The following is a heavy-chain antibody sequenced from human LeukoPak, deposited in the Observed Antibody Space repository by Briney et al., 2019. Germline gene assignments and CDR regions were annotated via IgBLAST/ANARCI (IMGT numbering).Heavy chain of an antibody. CDR1: DGSISSYY. V-gene: IGHV4-59*01. CDR3: ARKVDDAFDI. Sequence: SETLSLTCTVSDGSISSYYWSWIRQPPGKGLEWIGYIYYSGSTNYNPSLKSRVTISVDTSKNQFSLKLSSVTAADTAVYYCARKVDDAFDIWGQGTMVTVSS. CDR2: IYYSGST. J-gene: IGHJ3*02. D-gene: IGHD2-2*01.